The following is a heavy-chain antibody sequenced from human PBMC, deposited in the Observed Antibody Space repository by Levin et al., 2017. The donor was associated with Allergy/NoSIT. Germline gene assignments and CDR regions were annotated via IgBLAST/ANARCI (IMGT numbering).Heavy chain of an antibody. CDR2: INAGNGNT. V-gene: IGHV1-3*01. D-gene: IGHD6-13*01. CDR3: ARGVILDNNSWYIYNWFDP. CDR1: GYTFTSYA. Sequence: ASVKVSCEASGYTFTSYAMHWVRQAPGQRLEWMGWINAGNGNTKYSQKFQGRVTITRDTSASTAYMELSSLRSEDTALYYCARGVILDNNSWYIYNWFDPWGQGTLVTVSS. J-gene: IGHJ5*02.